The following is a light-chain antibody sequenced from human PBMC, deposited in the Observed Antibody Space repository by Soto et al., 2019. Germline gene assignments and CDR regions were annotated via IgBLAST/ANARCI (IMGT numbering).Light chain of an antibody. Sequence: EIVLTPSPCTLSLSPGERATLSCRASQSVSNNYLAWYQQKPSQAPRLLIYCASNRATGIPDRFSGCGFGTDVTLTISKLEPADFAVDYFQQYGGSGTFV. CDR3: QQYGGSGT. CDR2: CAS. J-gene: IGKJ1*01. V-gene: IGKV3-20*01. CDR1: QSVSNNY.